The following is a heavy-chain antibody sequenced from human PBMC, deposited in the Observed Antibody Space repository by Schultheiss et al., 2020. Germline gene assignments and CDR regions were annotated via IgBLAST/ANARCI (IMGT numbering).Heavy chain of an antibody. V-gene: IGHV1-8*01. D-gene: IGHD5-24*01. J-gene: IGHJ6*03. Sequence: ASVKVSCKASGYTFTSYDINWVRQATGQGLEWMGWMNPNSGNTGYAQKFQGRVTMTRNTSISTAYMELSSLRSEDTAVYYCARGRGGYNIYYYYYMDVWGKGTTVTVSS. CDR3: ARGRGGYNIYYYYYMDV. CDR2: MNPNSGNT. CDR1: GYTFTSYD.